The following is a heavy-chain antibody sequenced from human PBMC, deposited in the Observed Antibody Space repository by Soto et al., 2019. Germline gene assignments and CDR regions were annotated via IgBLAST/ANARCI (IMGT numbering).Heavy chain of an antibody. D-gene: IGHD1-7*01. J-gene: IGHJ4*02. Sequence: GGSLRLSCAASGFTFSDHYMDWVRQAPGKGLEWVGRTRNKANSYTTEYAASVKGSFTISRDDSKNSLYLQMNSLKTEDTAVYYCARLKVGRNYDYWGQGTLVTVSS. CDR2: TRNKANSYTT. V-gene: IGHV3-72*01. CDR3: ARLKVGRNYDY. CDR1: GFTFSDHY.